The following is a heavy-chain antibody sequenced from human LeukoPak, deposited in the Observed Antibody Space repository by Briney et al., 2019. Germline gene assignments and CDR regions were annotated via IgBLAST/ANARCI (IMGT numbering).Heavy chain of an antibody. CDR3: ARWPPADHYDSGEDAFDI. D-gene: IGHD3-22*01. V-gene: IGHV4-34*01. CDR2: VNQSGTN. CDR1: GGSVSGYY. Sequence: SETLSLTCVVYGGSVSGYYWSWIRQPPGKGLEWIGEVNQSGTNNYNPSLKSRATISVDRSKNQFSLKLSSVTGADTAVYYCARWPPADHYDSGEDAFDIWGQGTMVTVSS. J-gene: IGHJ3*02.